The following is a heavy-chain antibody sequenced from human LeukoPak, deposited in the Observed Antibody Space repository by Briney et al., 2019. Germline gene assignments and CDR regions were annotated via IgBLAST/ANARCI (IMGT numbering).Heavy chain of an antibody. J-gene: IGHJ4*02. CDR1: GFTFSSYT. D-gene: IGHD3-9*01. Sequence: GGSLRLSCAASGFTFSSYTMNWVRQAPGKGLEWVSSISSGSDYIYYADSVKGRFTISRDNTENSLYLQMNSLRAEDTAVYYCARTYYDILTAYNPYFDYWGQGTLVTVSS. CDR2: ISSGSDYI. V-gene: IGHV3-21*01. CDR3: ARTYYDILTAYNPYFDY.